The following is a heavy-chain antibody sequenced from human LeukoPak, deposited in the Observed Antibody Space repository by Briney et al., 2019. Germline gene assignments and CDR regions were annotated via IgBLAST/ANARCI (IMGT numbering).Heavy chain of an antibody. CDR3: AKDRRAAMIVVVTLFDY. D-gene: IGHD3-22*01. CDR2: ISGSGGST. V-gene: IGHV3-23*01. CDR1: GFTFSSYA. Sequence: GGSLRLSCAASGFTFSSYAMSWVRQAPGKGLEWVSAISGSGGSTYYADSVKGRFTISRDNSKNTLYLQMNGLRAEDTAVYYCAKDRRAAMIVVVTLFDYWGQGTLVTVSS. J-gene: IGHJ4*02.